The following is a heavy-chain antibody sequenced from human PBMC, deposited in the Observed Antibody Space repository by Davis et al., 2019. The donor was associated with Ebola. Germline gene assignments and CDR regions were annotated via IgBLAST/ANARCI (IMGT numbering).Heavy chain of an antibody. J-gene: IGHJ6*04. D-gene: IGHD3-3*01. Sequence: GESLKISCAASGFTFSSYSMNWVRQAPGKGLEWVSSISSSSSYIYYADSVKGRFTISRDNAKNSLYLQMNSLRAEDTAVYYCARDQGVRFLEWLSYYGMDVWGKGTTVTVSS. CDR3: ARDQGVRFLEWLSYYGMDV. V-gene: IGHV3-21*01. CDR2: ISSSSSYI. CDR1: GFTFSSYS.